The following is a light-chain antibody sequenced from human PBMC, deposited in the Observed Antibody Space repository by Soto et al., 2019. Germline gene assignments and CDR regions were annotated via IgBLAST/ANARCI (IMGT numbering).Light chain of an antibody. V-gene: IGKV3-15*01. J-gene: IGKJ2*03. CDR1: QSVATN. Sequence: EIVMTQSPATLSVSPGERATLSCGASQSVATNLAWYQQKPGQAPSLLIRGASTRATGVPARFSGSGSGTEFTLTISGLQSEDYAVYYCQQYKDWYSFGQGTKLEIK. CDR3: QQYKDWYS. CDR2: GAS.